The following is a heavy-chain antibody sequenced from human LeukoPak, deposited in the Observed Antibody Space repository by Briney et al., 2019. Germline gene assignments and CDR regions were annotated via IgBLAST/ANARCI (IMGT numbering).Heavy chain of an antibody. D-gene: IGHD6-13*01. J-gene: IGHJ4*02. CDR1: GFTFSSYG. V-gene: IGHV3-30*18. CDR3: GKDAAAAGTFDY. CDR2: ISYDGSNK. Sequence: GGSLRLSCAASGFTFSSYGMHWVRQAPGKGLEWVPVISYDGSNKYYADSVKGRFTISRDDSKNTLYLQMNSLRAEDTAVYYCGKDAAAAGTFDYWGQGTLVTVSS.